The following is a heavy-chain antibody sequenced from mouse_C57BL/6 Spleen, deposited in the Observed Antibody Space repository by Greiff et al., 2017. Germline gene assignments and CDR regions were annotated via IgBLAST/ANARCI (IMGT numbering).Heavy chain of an antibody. Sequence: QVQLQQSGAELVKPGASVKISCKASGYAFSSYWLNWVKQRPGKGLEWIGQIYPGDGDTNYNGKFKGKATLTADKSSSTAYMQLSSLTSEDSAVYFCARDYYDYDRLEVYGYWGQGTTLTVSS. D-gene: IGHD2-4*01. J-gene: IGHJ2*01. CDR2: IYPGDGDT. CDR3: ARDYYDYDRLEVYGY. V-gene: IGHV1-80*01. CDR1: GYAFSSYW.